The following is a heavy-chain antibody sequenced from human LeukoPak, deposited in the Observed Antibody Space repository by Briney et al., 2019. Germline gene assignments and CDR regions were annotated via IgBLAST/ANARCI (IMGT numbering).Heavy chain of an antibody. V-gene: IGHV3-15*01. J-gene: IGHJ4*02. CDR3: TTDSPGCSSGWPPGDY. CDR2: IKSKTDGGTT. Sequence: PGGSLRLSCAASGFTFSKAWMNWVRQAPGKGLEWVGRIKSKTDGGTTDFAAPVKGRFTISRDDSKNTLYLQMNSLKTEDTAVYYCTTDSPGCSSGWPPGDYWGQGTLVTVSS. D-gene: IGHD6-19*01. CDR1: GFTFSKAW.